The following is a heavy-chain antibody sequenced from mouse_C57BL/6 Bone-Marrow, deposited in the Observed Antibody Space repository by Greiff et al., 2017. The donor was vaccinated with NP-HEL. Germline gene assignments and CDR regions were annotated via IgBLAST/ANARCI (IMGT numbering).Heavy chain of an antibody. Sequence: EVKVEESGGGLVQPGGSMKLSCAASGFTFSDAWMDWVRQSPEKGLEWVAEIRNKANNHATYYAESVKGRFTISRDDSKSSVYLQMNSLRAEDTGIYYCTRPDDYDDAMDYWGQGTSVTVSS. CDR3: TRPDDYDDAMDY. J-gene: IGHJ4*01. CDR2: IRNKANNHAT. CDR1: GFTFSDAW. D-gene: IGHD2-4*01. V-gene: IGHV6-6*01.